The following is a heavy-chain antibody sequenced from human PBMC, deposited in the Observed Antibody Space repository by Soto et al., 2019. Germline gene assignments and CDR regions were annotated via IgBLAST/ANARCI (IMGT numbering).Heavy chain of an antibody. CDR3: AKARALWFGELLPNYFDY. CDR1: GFTFSSYA. V-gene: IGHV3-23*01. J-gene: IGHJ4*02. CDR2: ISGSGGST. D-gene: IGHD3-10*01. Sequence: GGSLRLSCAASGFTFSSYAMSWVRQAPGKGLEWVSAISGSGGSTYYADSVKGRFTISRDNSKNTLYLQMNSLRAEDTAVYHCAKARALWFGELLPNYFDYWGQGTLVTVSS.